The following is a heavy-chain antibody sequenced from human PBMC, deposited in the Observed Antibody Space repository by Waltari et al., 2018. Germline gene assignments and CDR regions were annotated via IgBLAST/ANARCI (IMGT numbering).Heavy chain of an antibody. J-gene: IGHJ4*02. CDR3: ATRIAAAAPLDY. CDR2: INPNSGGT. V-gene: IGHV1-2*06. D-gene: IGHD6-13*01. CDR1: GYTFTAYY. Sequence: QVQLVQSGAEVKKPGASVTVSCKASGYTFTAYYMHWVRQAPGQGLEWMGRINPNSGGTNYAQKFQGRVTMTRDTSISTAYMELSRLRSDDTAVYYCATRIAAAAPLDYWGQGTLVTVSS.